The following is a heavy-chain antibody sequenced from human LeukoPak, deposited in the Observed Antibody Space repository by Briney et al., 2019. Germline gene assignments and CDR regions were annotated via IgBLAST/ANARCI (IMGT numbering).Heavy chain of an antibody. J-gene: IGHJ4*02. Sequence: GGSLRLSCAASGFTFSSYAMSWVRQAPGKGLEWVSAISGSGGSTYYADSVKGRFTISRDNSKNTLYLQMDSLRADDTALYYCAKGGSGWRFYFDYWGQGTLVTVSS. V-gene: IGHV3-23*01. D-gene: IGHD6-19*01. CDR2: ISGSGGST. CDR3: AKGGSGWRFYFDY. CDR1: GFTFSSYA.